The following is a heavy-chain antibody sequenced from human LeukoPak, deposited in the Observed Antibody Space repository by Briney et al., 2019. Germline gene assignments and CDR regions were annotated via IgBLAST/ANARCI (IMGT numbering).Heavy chain of an antibody. CDR2: IKQDGSEK. D-gene: IGHD6-19*01. J-gene: IGHJ3*02. Sequence: GESLRLSCAASGFTFSSYWMSWVRQAPGKGLEWVANIKQDGSEKYYVDSVKGRFTISRDNAKNSLYLQMNSLRAEDTAVYYCARDKSDSSGWYGYHAFDIWGQGTMVTVSS. CDR3: ARDKSDSSGWYGYHAFDI. V-gene: IGHV3-7*01. CDR1: GFTFSSYW.